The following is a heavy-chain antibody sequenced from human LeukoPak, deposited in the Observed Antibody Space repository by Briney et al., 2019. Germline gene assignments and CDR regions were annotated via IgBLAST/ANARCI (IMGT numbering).Heavy chain of an antibody. Sequence: ASVKVSRKASGYTFTSYDINWVRQATGQGLEWMGWMNPNSGNTGYAQKFQGRVTMTRNTSISTAYMELSSLRSEDTAVYYCARVRYYGSGSSYYYYYYIDVWGKGTTVTVSS. J-gene: IGHJ6*03. D-gene: IGHD3-10*01. CDR3: ARVRYYGSGSSYYYYYYIDV. CDR2: MNPNSGNT. CDR1: GYTFTSYD. V-gene: IGHV1-8*01.